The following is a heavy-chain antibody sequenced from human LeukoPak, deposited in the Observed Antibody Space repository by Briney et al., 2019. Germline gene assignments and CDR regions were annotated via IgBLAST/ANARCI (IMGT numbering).Heavy chain of an antibody. CDR1: GFTFSSYS. Sequence: GDSLRLSCAASGFTFSSYSMNWVRQAPGKGLEWVSSISSSSSYIYYADSVKGRFTISRDNAKNSLYLQMNSLRAEDTAVYYCASSVVAGTDYWGQGTLVTVSS. J-gene: IGHJ4*02. D-gene: IGHD2-15*01. V-gene: IGHV3-21*01. CDR3: ASSVVAGTDY. CDR2: ISSSSSYI.